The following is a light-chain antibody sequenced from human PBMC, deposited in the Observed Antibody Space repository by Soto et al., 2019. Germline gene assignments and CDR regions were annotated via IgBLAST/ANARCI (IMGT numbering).Light chain of an antibody. Sequence: EIVMTQSPATLSVSPGERATLSCRASQSVSSKLAWYQQKPGQAPRLLIYDASTRATGSPARFSGSGSGTEFTLSISSLQSEDFAVYYCQQYSTWLWTFGQGTKVEIK. CDR1: QSVSSK. CDR2: DAS. V-gene: IGKV3-15*01. CDR3: QQYSTWLWT. J-gene: IGKJ1*01.